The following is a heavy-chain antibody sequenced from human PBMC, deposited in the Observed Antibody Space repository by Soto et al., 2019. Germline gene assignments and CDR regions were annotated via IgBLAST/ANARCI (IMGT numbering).Heavy chain of an antibody. D-gene: IGHD3-22*01. Sequence: QVQLQQWGAGLLKPSETLSLTCAVYGGSFSGYYWRWIRQPPGKGLVWFGENNHSGSTNYNPSLNSRVTRPVDTSKNQYSLKLSSVTAADTAVYYCARAGLDSSGYYIGYWGQGTLGTVSS. CDR2: NNHSGST. J-gene: IGHJ4*02. CDR3: ARAGLDSSGYYIGY. V-gene: IGHV4-34*01. CDR1: GGSFSGYY.